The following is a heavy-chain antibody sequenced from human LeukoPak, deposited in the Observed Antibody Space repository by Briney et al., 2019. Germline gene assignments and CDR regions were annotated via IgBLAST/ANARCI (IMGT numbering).Heavy chain of an antibody. CDR1: GGSISNYH. J-gene: IGHJ4*02. V-gene: IGHV4-59*12. CDR3: ATDLLQSGWFDY. Sequence: SETLSLTCTVSGGSISNYHWSWIRQPPGKGLEYIGYIYNIESTYYNPSLKSRVTISVDKSKNQFSLKLSSVTAADTAVYYCATDLLQSGWFDYWGQGTLVTVSS. D-gene: IGHD6-19*01. CDR2: IYNIEST.